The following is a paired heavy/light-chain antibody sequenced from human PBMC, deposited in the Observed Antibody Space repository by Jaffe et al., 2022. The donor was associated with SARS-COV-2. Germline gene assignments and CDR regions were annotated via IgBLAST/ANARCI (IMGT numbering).Heavy chain of an antibody. J-gene: IGHJ6*02. CDR1: GGSITSYY. CDR2: ILYDGSS. Sequence: QVQLQESGPGLVKPSETLSLTCTVSGGSITSYYWSWIRQSPGKGLEWIGYILYDGSSNYNPSLKSRVTISIDTSKNQLSLKLSSVTAADTAVYYCARDYGAAIQLRHRDLGYYYYGMDVWGQGTAVTVSS. V-gene: IGHV4-59*01. CDR3: ARDYGAAIQLRHRDLGYYYYGMDV. D-gene: IGHD2-2*01.
Light chain of an antibody. Sequence: DIQMTQSPSTLSASVGDRVTITCRASQSIGSWLAWYQQKPGMAPKLLIYKASTLESGVPSRFSGSGSGTEFTLTISSLQPDDFATYYCQQYSIYSYTFGQGTKLEIK. CDR1: QSIGSW. V-gene: IGKV1-5*03. CDR2: KAS. J-gene: IGKJ2*01. CDR3: QQYSIYSYT.